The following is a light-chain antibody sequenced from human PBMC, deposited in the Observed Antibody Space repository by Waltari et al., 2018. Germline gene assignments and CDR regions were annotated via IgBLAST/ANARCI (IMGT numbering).Light chain of an antibody. V-gene: IGLV1-44*01. CDR1: SSNIGSKT. CDR3: AAWDDSLNAVV. CDR2: SND. J-gene: IGLJ2*01. Sequence: HSVLTQPPSASETSGQRVTISCSGSSSNIGSKTVNWYQQLPGTAPKLLIYSNDKRPSGVPERFSGSKSGTSASLAISGLQSEDEAEYYCAAWDDSLNAVVFGGGTKVTVL.